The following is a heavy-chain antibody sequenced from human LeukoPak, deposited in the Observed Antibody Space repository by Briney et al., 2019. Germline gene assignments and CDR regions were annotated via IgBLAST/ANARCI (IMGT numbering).Heavy chain of an antibody. CDR2: IAHHGSNK. CDR3: AKDGSWSCTD. D-gene: IGHD2-8*02. CDR1: GFTFSSYA. Sequence: PGGSLRLSCAASGFTFSSYAMRWVRQGPGKGLEWVAYIAHHGSNKYYADSVKGRFTTSRDNSKRTLYLQMNNLRADDTAVYYCAKDGSWSCTDWGQGALVTVSS. V-gene: IGHV3-30*02. J-gene: IGHJ4*02.